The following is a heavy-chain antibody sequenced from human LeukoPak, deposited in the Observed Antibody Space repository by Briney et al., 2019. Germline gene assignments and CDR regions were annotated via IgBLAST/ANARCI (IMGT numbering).Heavy chain of an antibody. CDR1: GYTFTSYD. D-gene: IGHD3-22*01. Sequence: ASVKVSCKASGYTFTSYDINWVRQATGQGLEWMGWMNPNSGNTGYAQKFQGRVTMTRDTSISTAYMELSRLRSDDTAVYYCARDPPDYYDSSGNWGQGTLVTVSS. V-gene: IGHV1-8*01. CDR2: MNPNSGNT. J-gene: IGHJ4*02. CDR3: ARDPPDYYDSSGN.